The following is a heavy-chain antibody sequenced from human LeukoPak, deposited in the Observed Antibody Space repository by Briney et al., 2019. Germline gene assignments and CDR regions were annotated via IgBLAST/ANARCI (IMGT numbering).Heavy chain of an antibody. CDR3: ARAYGDYVSHYYYYMDV. Sequence: GGSLRLSCAASGFTFPNYWMSWVRQAPGKGLEWVANIRQDGSEKFYVDSVKGRFTISRDNSKNTLYLQMNSLRAEDTAVYYCARAYGDYVSHYYYYMDVWGKGTTVTVSS. D-gene: IGHD4-17*01. J-gene: IGHJ6*03. V-gene: IGHV3-7*03. CDR2: IRQDGSEK. CDR1: GFTFPNYW.